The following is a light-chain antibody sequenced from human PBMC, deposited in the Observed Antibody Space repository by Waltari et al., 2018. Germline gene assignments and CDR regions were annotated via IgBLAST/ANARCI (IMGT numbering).Light chain of an antibody. V-gene: IGLV2-23*02. CDR2: EVS. CDR3: CSYGGGTTFVV. J-gene: IGLJ2*01. CDR1: TRDIGNYKL. Sequence: QSALTQPASVSGSPGQSITISCTGTTRDIGNYKLVSWYQQHPGKVPKFMIYEVSERPSGVSNRFSGSKSGNTASLTISGLQAEDEADYYCCSYGGGTTFVVFGGGTKLTVL.